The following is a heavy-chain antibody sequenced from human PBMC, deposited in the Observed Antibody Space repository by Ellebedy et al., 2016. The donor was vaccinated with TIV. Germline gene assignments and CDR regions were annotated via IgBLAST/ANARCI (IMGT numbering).Heavy chain of an antibody. CDR2: IDPNSGTT. D-gene: IGHD6-13*01. J-gene: IGHJ6*02. Sequence: AASVKVSCKASGYTFIKFYIHWVRQAPGQGLEWMGIIDPNSGTTSYAQKFQGRVTVTKDTSTSTVYMELNSLTSEDTAVYYCARDSIAATSTNFYGIDVWGQGTTVTVSS. V-gene: IGHV1-46*01. CDR1: GYTFIKFY. CDR3: ARDSIAATSTNFYGIDV.